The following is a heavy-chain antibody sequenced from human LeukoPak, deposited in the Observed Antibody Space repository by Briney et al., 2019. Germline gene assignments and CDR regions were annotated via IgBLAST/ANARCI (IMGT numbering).Heavy chain of an antibody. V-gene: IGHV4-59*11. D-gene: IGHD3-10*01. CDR1: GVSIRRHY. CDR2: IYSDGDT. J-gene: IGHJ6*04. CDR3: VREYGGGGPWSGTTEGV. Sequence: PSETLSLTCTVSGVSIRRHYWSWIRQPPGKGLEWIGYIYSDGDTNYNPSLKSRVTFSLDTSKNQFSLKLGSVTAAGTAVYYCVREYGGGGPWSGTTEGVWGNGTTVTVSS.